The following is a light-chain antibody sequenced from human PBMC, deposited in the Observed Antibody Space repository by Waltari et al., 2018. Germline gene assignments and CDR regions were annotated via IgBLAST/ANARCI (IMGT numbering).Light chain of an antibody. J-gene: IGLJ1*01. Sequence: QSGLTQPASVSGSPGQSITISCTGTSGEVGNYHLVSWYPQYPGKAPKRMVYEVTERTSGVSDRFSGSKSGNTASLTIYGLQSEDEADYYCCSYAGLGIYVFGTGTKVTVL. V-gene: IGLV2-23*02. CDR1: SGEVGNYHL. CDR2: EVT. CDR3: CSYAGLGIYV.